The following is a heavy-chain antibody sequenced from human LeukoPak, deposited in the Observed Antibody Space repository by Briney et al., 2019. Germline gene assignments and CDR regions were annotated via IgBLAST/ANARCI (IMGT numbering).Heavy chain of an antibody. CDR3: ARGTQGIAARTFYYYMDV. D-gene: IGHD6-6*01. Sequence: SETLSLTCAVYGGSFSGYYWSWIRQPPGKGLEWIGEINHSGSTNYNPSLKSRVTISVDTSKNQFSLKLSSVTAADAAVYYCARGTQGIAARTFYYYMDVWGKGTTVTVSS. V-gene: IGHV4-34*01. CDR2: INHSGST. J-gene: IGHJ6*03. CDR1: GGSFSGYY.